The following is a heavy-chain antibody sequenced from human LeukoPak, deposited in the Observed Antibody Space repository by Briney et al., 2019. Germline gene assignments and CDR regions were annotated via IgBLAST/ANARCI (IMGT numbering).Heavy chain of an antibody. Sequence: SETLSLTCTVSGGSISIYYWSWIRQPPGKGLEWIGYIYYSGTTKYNPSLKSRVTISVDTAKNQFSLKLSSVTAADTAVYYCARYGYGSGTPYYYYYLDVWGKGTTVTVSS. CDR2: IYYSGTT. D-gene: IGHD3-10*01. V-gene: IGHV4-59*01. J-gene: IGHJ6*03. CDR3: ARYGYGSGTPYYYYYLDV. CDR1: GGSISIYY.